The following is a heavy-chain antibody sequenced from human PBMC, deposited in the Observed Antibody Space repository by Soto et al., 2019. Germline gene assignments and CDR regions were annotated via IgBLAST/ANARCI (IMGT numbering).Heavy chain of an antibody. CDR1: GYSFTTFW. Sequence: ESLKISFNVSGYSFTTFWISWVRQMPEKGLEWMGRLDPADSFTNYSPSFQGHVTISVDKSINTAYLQWSSLKASDTAIYYCARHLYDNRNYLDALDVWGQGTMVTV. J-gene: IGHJ3*01. D-gene: IGHD3-22*01. CDR2: LDPADSFT. CDR3: ARHLYDNRNYLDALDV. V-gene: IGHV5-10-1*01.